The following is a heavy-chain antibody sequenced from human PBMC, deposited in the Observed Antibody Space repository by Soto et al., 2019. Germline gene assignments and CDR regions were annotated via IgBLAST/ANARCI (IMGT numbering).Heavy chain of an antibody. CDR2: IYSGGST. CDR3: ARDGISAGFWHYYGMDV. CDR1: GFTVSSNY. Sequence: EVQLVESGGGLIQPGGSLRLSCAASGFTVSSNYMSWVRQAPGKGLEWVSVIYSGGSTYYADSVKGRFTISRDNSKNTLYLQMNSLRAEDTAVYYCARDGISAGFWHYYGMDVWGQGTTVTVSS. V-gene: IGHV3-53*01. D-gene: IGHD1-1*01. J-gene: IGHJ6*02.